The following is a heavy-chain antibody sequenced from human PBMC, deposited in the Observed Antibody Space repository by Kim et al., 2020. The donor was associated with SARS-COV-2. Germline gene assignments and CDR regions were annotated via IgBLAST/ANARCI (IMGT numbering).Heavy chain of an antibody. CDR3: ANLIRQQLDGFDY. J-gene: IGHJ4*02. D-gene: IGHD6-13*01. Sequence: YADSVKDRFTISRDNSKNTLYLQMDSLSAEETTAYYCANLIRQQLDGFDYWGQRTLVTVSS. V-gene: IGHV3-23*01.